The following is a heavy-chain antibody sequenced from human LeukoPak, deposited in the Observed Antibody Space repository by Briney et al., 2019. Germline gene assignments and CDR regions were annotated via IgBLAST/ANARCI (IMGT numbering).Heavy chain of an antibody. CDR2: MYYNGNT. D-gene: IGHD4-17*01. J-gene: IGHJ5*02. Sequence: PSETLSLTCTVSGGSISGYYWTWIRQPPGKGLEWIGYMYYNGNTNYNPSLKSRVTISVDPSKNQFSLKLTSVTTADTAVYYCARDIDYGDYNWFDPWGQGTLVTVSS. V-gene: IGHV4-59*12. CDR3: ARDIDYGDYNWFDP. CDR1: GGSISGYY.